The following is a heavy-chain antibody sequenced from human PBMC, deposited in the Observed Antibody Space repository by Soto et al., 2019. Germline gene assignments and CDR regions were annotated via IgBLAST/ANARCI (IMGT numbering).Heavy chain of an antibody. V-gene: IGHV4-61*01. J-gene: IGHJ4*02. CDR2: VYYSGIT. D-gene: IGHD1-26*01. Sequence: QVQLQESGPKLVRPSETLSLTFSVSGGSVSSQTHFWTWIRQAPGKGLEWIGYVYYSGITNSNPSLKSRVTISADTSNNQISLSLTSVTAADTAVYYCAREDMSGTYYFASWGQGTLVTVSS. CDR1: GGSVSSQTHF. CDR3: AREDMSGTYYFAS.